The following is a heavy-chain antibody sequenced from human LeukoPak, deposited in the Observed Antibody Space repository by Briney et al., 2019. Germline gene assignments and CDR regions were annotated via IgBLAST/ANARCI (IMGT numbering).Heavy chain of an antibody. Sequence: SETLSLTCTVSGGSISSYYWSWIRQPPGKGLEWIGYIYYSGSTNYNPSLKSRVTISVDTSKNQFSLKLSSVTAADTAVYYCARDNVYYYDSSGYYHVGMDVWGQGTTVTVSS. D-gene: IGHD3-22*01. CDR3: ARDNVYYYDSSGYYHVGMDV. CDR1: GGSISSYY. V-gene: IGHV4-59*01. J-gene: IGHJ6*02. CDR2: IYYSGST.